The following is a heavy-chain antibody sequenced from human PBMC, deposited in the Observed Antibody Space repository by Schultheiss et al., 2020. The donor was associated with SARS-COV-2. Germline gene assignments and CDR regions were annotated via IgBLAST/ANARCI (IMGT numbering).Heavy chain of an antibody. CDR1: GGSISSYY. V-gene: IGHV4-59*08. J-gene: IGHJ6*02. CDR2: IYYSGST. Sequence: SQTHSLTCTVSGGSISSYYWSWIRQPPGKGLEWIGYIYYSGSTNYNPSLKSRVTISVDTSKNQFSLKLSSVTAADTAVYYCARGYCSSTSCYFAGYYYYGMDVWGQGTTVTVSS. CDR3: ARGYCSSTSCYFAGYYYYGMDV. D-gene: IGHD2-2*01.